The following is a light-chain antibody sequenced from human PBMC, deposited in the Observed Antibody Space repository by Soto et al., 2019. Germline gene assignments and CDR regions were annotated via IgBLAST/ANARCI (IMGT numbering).Light chain of an antibody. CDR2: RNN. Sequence: QSVLTQPPSTSGTPGQRVTISCSGISSNIGNNYVSWYQQLQLPGSAPKLLIFRNNQRPSGVPDRFSGSKSGTSASLAISGLRSEDEADYYCAAWDDSLSGVVFGGGTKLTVL. CDR3: AAWDDSLSGVV. CDR1: SSNIGNNY. V-gene: IGLV1-47*01. J-gene: IGLJ2*01.